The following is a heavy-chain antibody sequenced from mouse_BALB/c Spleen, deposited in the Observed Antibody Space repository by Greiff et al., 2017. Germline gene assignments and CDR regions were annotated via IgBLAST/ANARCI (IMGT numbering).Heavy chain of an antibody. D-gene: IGHD1-1*01. J-gene: IGHJ4*01. CDR3: ARSYYGSSYYAMDY. CDR2: ISSGSSTI. V-gene: IGHV5-17*02. Sequence: EVQLVESGGGLVQPGGSRKLSCAASGFTFSSFGMHWVRQAPEKGLEWVAYISSGSSTIYYADTVKGRFTISRDNPKNTLFLQMTSLRSEDTAMYYCARSYYGSSYYAMDYWGQGTSVTVSS. CDR1: GFTFSSFG.